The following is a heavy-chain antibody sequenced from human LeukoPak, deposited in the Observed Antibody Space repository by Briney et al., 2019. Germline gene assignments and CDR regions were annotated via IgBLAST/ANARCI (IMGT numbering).Heavy chain of an antibody. CDR3: ASTRLTGYCSSTSCYAVPSAFDI. J-gene: IGHJ3*02. CDR1: GYTFTSYG. D-gene: IGHD2-2*03. Sequence: ASVKVSCKASGYTFTSYGISWVRQAPGQGLAWMGWISAYNGNTNYAQKLQGRVTMTTDTSTSTAYMELRSLRSDDTAVYYCASTRLTGYCSSTSCYAVPSAFDIWGQGTMVTVSS. V-gene: IGHV1-18*01. CDR2: ISAYNGNT.